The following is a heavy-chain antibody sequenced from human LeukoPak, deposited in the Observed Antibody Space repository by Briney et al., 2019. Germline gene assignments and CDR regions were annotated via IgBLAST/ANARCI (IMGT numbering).Heavy chain of an antibody. CDR2: INSDGSST. CDR3: ARGLRYFDWLGGGDY. V-gene: IGHV3-74*01. Sequence: GGSLRLSCAASGFTFSSYWMHWVRQAPGKGLVWVSRINSDGSSTSYADSVKGRFTISRDNAENTLYLQMNSLRAEDTAVYYCARGLRYFDWLGGGDYWGQGTLVTVSS. D-gene: IGHD3-9*01. J-gene: IGHJ4*02. CDR1: GFTFSSYW.